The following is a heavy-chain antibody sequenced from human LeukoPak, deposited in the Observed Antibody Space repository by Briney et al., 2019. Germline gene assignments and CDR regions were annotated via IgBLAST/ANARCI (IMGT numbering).Heavy chain of an antibody. CDR3: ARIRKSNSWYGAFDI. Sequence: GASVKVSCKASGYTFTAYFIHWVRQAPGQGLEWMGWINPNSGATTFAQKFQGRVTMTRDTSISTAYMDLSRLKSDDTAVYYCARIRKSNSWYGAFDIWGQGTMVTVPS. D-gene: IGHD6-13*01. CDR1: GYTFTAYF. V-gene: IGHV1-2*02. CDR2: INPNSGAT. J-gene: IGHJ3*02.